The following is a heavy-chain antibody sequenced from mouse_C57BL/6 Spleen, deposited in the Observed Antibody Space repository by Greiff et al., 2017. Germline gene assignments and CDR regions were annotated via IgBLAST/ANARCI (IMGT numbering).Heavy chain of an antibody. V-gene: IGHV1-72*01. D-gene: IGHD1-1*01. CDR3: ARPTVVAKYYAMDY. CDR1: GYTFTSYW. J-gene: IGHJ4*01. Sequence: VQLQQPGAELVKPGASVKLSCKASGYTFTSYWMHWVKQRPGRGLEWIGRIDPNSGGTKYNEKFKSKATLNVDKPSSTAYMQLSSLTSEDSAVYYCARPTVVAKYYAMDYWGQGTSGTVPS. CDR2: IDPNSGGT.